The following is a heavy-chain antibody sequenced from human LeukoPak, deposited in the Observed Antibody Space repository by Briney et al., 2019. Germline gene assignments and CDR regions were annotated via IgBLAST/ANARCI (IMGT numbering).Heavy chain of an antibody. CDR1: GYTFTSYA. CDR2: INAGNGNT. V-gene: IGHV1-3*01. Sequence: GASVKVSCKASGYTFTSYAMHWVRQAPGQRLEWMGWINAGNGNTKYSQKFQGRVTMTEDTSTDTAYMELSSLRSEDTAVYYCATGRIWFGDFDYWGQGTLVTVSS. D-gene: IGHD3-10*01. J-gene: IGHJ4*02. CDR3: ATGRIWFGDFDY.